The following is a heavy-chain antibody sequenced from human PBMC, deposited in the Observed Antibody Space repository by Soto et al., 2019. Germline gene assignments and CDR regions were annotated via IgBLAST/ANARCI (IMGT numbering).Heavy chain of an antibody. J-gene: IGHJ4*02. CDR2: IFDSGNA. V-gene: IGHV4-59*08. D-gene: IGHD4-4*01. CDR1: GGSINSYC. Sequence: VSGGSINSYCWSWIRQPPGKGLEWIAYIFDSGNANYNPSLKSRVTISVDTSKNQFSLKLTSVTAADTAVYYCARHRRTTVAKFYFDNWGQGALVTVSS. CDR3: ARHRRTTVAKFYFDN.